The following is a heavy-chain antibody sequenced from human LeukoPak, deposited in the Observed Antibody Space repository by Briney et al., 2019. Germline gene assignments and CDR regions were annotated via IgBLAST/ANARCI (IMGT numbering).Heavy chain of an antibody. Sequence: PGGSLRLSCAASGFTFSSYSMNCVRQAPGKGLEWVSYINIISSEIYYGDSVKGRFTISTDNAKNSVYLQMNSLRDEDTAVYYCARDRAYAFDNWGQGTMVTVSS. CDR2: INIISSEI. CDR1: GFTFSSYS. V-gene: IGHV3-48*02. CDR3: ARDRAYAFDN. J-gene: IGHJ3*02. D-gene: IGHD3-10*01.